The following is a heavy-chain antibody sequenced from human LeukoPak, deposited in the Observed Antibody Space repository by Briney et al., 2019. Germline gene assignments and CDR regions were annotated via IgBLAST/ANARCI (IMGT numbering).Heavy chain of an antibody. CDR3: ARECDYNTACVGDY. CDR2: INSLSGRT. V-gene: IGHV1-46*01. D-gene: IGHD1-14*01. Sequence: ASVKVSCKASGYTFTSYYMHWVRQAPGQGLEWMGIINSLSGRTTYAQKFQGRVTMTRDTSTSTIYMELSSLGSDDTAVYYCARECDYNTACVGDYWGQGTPVTVSS. J-gene: IGHJ4*02. CDR1: GYTFTSYY.